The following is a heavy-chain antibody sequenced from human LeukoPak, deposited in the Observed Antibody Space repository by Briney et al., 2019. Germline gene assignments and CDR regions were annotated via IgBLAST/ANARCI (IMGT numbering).Heavy chain of an antibody. J-gene: IGHJ4*02. CDR2: IYHSGST. CDR3: ARHRYSSSWSSFGY. CDR1: GGSISSGGYS. Sequence: SETLSLTCAVSGGSISSGGYSWSWIRQPPGKGLEWIGYIYHSGSTYYNPSLKSRVTISVDRSKNQLSLKLSSVTAADTAVYYCARHRYSSSWSSFGYWGQGTLVTVSS. D-gene: IGHD6-13*01. V-gene: IGHV4-30-2*01.